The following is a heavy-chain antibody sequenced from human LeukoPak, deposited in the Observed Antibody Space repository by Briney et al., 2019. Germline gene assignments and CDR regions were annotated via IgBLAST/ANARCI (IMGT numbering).Heavy chain of an antibody. D-gene: IGHD6-25*01. CDR1: GYTFTSYD. Sequence: GASVKVSCKASGYTFTSYDINWVRQATGQGLGWMGWMNPNSGNTGYAQKFQGRVTVTRNTSLSTAYMELSSLRSEDTAVYYCARGRAATGWFDPWGQGTLVTVSS. V-gene: IGHV1-8*01. CDR3: ARGRAATGWFDP. J-gene: IGHJ5*02. CDR2: MNPNSGNT.